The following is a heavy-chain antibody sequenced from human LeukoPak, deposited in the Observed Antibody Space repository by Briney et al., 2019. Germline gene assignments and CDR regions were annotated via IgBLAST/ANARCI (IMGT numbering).Heavy chain of an antibody. CDR1: GFTFSSYA. V-gene: IGHV3-23*01. J-gene: IGHJ5*02. Sequence: GGSLRLSCAASGFTFSSYAMSWVRQAPGKGLEWVSVISGSDGSTYYADSVKGRFTISRDNSKNTLYLQMNSLRAEDTAVYFCAKGGIAGNWFDPWGQGTLVTVSS. CDR2: ISGSDGST. D-gene: IGHD6-13*01. CDR3: AKGGIAGNWFDP.